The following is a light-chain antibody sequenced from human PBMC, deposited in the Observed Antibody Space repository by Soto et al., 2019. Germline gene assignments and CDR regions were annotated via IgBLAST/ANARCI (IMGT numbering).Light chain of an antibody. CDR3: QQYGSSPPRYT. Sequence: EIVLTQSPGTLSLSPGERATLSCRASQSVSSSYLAWYQQKPGQAPRLLIYGASSRATGIPDRFSGSGSGTDFTFTISRLEREDFALYYCQQYGSSPPRYTFGQGTKLEIK. CDR1: QSVSSSY. V-gene: IGKV3-20*01. CDR2: GAS. J-gene: IGKJ2*01.